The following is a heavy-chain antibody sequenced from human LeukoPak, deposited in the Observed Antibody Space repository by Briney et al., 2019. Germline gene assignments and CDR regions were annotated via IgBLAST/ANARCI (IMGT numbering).Heavy chain of an antibody. D-gene: IGHD3-3*01. Sequence: ASVKVSCKASGYTFTGYYMHWVRQAPGQGLEWMGWINPNSGGTNYAQKFQGRVTMTRDTSISTAYMELSSLRSEDTAVYYCARGGFWSVFGGAYYRDVWGKGTRVPVP. V-gene: IGHV1-2*02. CDR2: INPNSGGT. J-gene: IGHJ6*03. CDR3: ARGGFWSVFGGAYYRDV. CDR1: GYTFTGYY.